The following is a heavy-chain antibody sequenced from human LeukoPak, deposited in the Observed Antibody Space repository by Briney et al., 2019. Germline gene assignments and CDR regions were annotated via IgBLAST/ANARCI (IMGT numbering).Heavy chain of an antibody. CDR1: GYTFTSYA. V-gene: IGHV7-4-1*02. D-gene: IGHD6-19*01. CDR2: INTNTGNP. J-gene: IGHJ4*02. Sequence: GASVKVSCTASGYTFTSYAMNWVRQAPGQGLEWMGWINTNTGNPTYAQGFTGRFVFSLDTSVSTAYLQISSLKAEDTAVYYCARSITTSSGWLYGFDYWGQGTLVTVSS. CDR3: ARSITTSSGWLYGFDY.